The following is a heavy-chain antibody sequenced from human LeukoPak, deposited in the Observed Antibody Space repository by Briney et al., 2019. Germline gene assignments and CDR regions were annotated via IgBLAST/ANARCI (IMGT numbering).Heavy chain of an antibody. Sequence: GASVTVSCKVSGYTLTELSMHWVRQAPGKGLEWMGGFYPEDGEKIYAQKVQGRVTMNEDTSTNTAYMELSSLRSEDTAVYYCASSMVNIIAVAGTRNYYGMDVWGQGTTVTVSS. CDR2: FYPEDGEK. V-gene: IGHV1-24*01. J-gene: IGHJ6*02. CDR3: ASSMVNIIAVAGTRNYYGMDV. CDR1: GYTLTELS. D-gene: IGHD6-19*01.